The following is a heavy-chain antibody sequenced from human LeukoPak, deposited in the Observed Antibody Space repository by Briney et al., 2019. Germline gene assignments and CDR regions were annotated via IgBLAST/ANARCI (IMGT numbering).Heavy chain of an antibody. Sequence: PGGSLRLSCVASGFTFSSHSMNWVRQAPGKGLEWVSGINWNGDSTDYADSVKGRFTISRDNAKNSLYLQMNSLRAEDTALYYCARDLRVVITGSFDSWGQGTLVTVSS. V-gene: IGHV3-20*04. CDR1: GFTFSSHS. D-gene: IGHD3-22*01. CDR2: INWNGDST. J-gene: IGHJ4*02. CDR3: ARDLRVVITGSFDS.